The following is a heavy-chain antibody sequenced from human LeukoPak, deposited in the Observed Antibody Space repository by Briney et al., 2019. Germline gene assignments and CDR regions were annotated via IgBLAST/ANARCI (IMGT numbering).Heavy chain of an antibody. V-gene: IGHV3-23*01. CDR2: ISGSGGST. CDR3: ARDSLTMIVGRQKRGLDY. Sequence: GGSLRLSCAASGFTFSSYAMSWVRQAPGKGLEWVSAISGSGGSTYYADSVKGRFTISRDNSKNTLYLQMNSLRAEDTAVYYCARDSLTMIVGRQKRGLDYWGQGTLVTVSS. CDR1: GFTFSSYA. D-gene: IGHD3-22*01. J-gene: IGHJ4*02.